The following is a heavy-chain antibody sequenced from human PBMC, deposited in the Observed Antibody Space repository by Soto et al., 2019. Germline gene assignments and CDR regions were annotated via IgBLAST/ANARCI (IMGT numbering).Heavy chain of an antibody. CDR2: IIPIFGTA. J-gene: IGHJ6*02. D-gene: IGHD3-16*01. Sequence: SVKVSCKASGGTFSSYAISWVRQAPGQGLEWMGGIIPIFGTANYAQKFQGRVTITADESTSTAYMELSSLRSEDTAVYYCARYDYVWGSKGYGMDVWGQGTTVTVSS. CDR3: ARYDYVWGSKGYGMDV. V-gene: IGHV1-69*13. CDR1: GGTFSSYA.